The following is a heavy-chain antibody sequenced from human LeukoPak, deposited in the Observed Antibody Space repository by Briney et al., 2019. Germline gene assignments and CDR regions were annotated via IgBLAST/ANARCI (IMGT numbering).Heavy chain of an antibody. D-gene: IGHD2-15*01. CDR3: AKGSGGSCRDAFDI. Sequence: PGGSLRLSCAASEFTFSNFAINWARQAPGKGLEWVSSISGSGGSTYYADSMKGRFTISRDNSKNTLYLQMNNLRAEDTAVYYCAKGSGGSCRDAFDIWGQGTVVTVS. V-gene: IGHV3-23*01. CDR2: ISGSGGST. J-gene: IGHJ3*02. CDR1: EFTFSNFA.